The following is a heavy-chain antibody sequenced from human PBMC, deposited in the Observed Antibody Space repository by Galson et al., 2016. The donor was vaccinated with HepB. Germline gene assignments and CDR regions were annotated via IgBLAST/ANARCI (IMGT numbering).Heavy chain of an antibody. CDR1: GYSFSSYA. D-gene: IGHD3/OR15-3a*01. CDR3: ATVIIDFSTGSSSKSAFET. V-gene: IGHV1-3*01. J-gene: IGHJ4*03. CDR2: INAGEGNT. Sequence: SVKVSCKASGYSFSSYAFHWVRQAPGQRLEWLGWINAGEGNTEYSQKFQGRVSFTSDTSATTVYMGLSRLRQEDTAVYFCATVIIDFSTGSSSKSAFETWGEETRLTVSS.